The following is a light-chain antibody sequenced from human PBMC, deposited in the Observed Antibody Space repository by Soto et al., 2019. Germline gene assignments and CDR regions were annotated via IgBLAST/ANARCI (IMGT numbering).Light chain of an antibody. CDR1: QSVSTY. CDR2: GAS. V-gene: IGKV3-11*01. J-gene: IGKJ1*01. CDR3: QQRSDRRT. Sequence: EIVLTQSPGTLSLSPGERATLSCRASQSVSTYLAWYQQKLGQAPRLLIYGASNRATGIPVRFSGSGSGTDFTLTISSLEPEDFAVYYCQQRSDRRTFGQGTKVEIK.